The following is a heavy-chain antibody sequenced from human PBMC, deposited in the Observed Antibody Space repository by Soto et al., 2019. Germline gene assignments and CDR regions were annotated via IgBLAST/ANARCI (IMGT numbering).Heavy chain of an antibody. J-gene: IGHJ5*02. D-gene: IGHD5-18*01. CDR2: INHSVRT. V-gene: IGHV4-34*01. CDR3: ARGQIGYTRGCWCEP. Sequence: SETLSLTCAVYGGSFSGYYWSWIRQPPGKGLEWIGEINHSVRTNYNPSLKSRVTISVDTSKNQFSLKLSSVTAADTAVYYCARGQIGYTRGCWCEPWGKGNMVIVSA. CDR1: GGSFSGYY.